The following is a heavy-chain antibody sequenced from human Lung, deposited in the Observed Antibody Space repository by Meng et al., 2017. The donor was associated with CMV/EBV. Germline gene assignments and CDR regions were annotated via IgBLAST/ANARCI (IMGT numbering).Heavy chain of an antibody. V-gene: IGHV4-59*01. CDR1: GGSINNYY. CDR3: ARVADGKKIHYYFDS. CDR2: IDYNGNT. Sequence: SETLSLXXNVSGGSINNYYWSWFRQPPGKGLEWIGYIDYNGNTNHNPALKSRVTISIDTYRSQFSLNLSSVTAADTALYYCARVADGKKIHYYFDSWGQGTXVTVSS. J-gene: IGHJ4*02. D-gene: IGHD5-24*01.